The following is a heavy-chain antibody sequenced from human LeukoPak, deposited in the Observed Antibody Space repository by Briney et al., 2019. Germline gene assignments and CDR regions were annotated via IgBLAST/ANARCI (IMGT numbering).Heavy chain of an antibody. CDR2: ISYDGSNK. D-gene: IGHD6-19*01. CDR1: GFTFSSYD. J-gene: IGHJ4*02. Sequence: GGSLRLSCAASGFTFSSYDMHWVRQAPGKGLEWVAVISYDGSNKYYADSVKGRFTISRDNSKNTLYLQMNSLRAEDTALYYCAKDLVADPLGFDYWGQGTLVTVSS. CDR3: AKDLVADPLGFDY. V-gene: IGHV3-30*18.